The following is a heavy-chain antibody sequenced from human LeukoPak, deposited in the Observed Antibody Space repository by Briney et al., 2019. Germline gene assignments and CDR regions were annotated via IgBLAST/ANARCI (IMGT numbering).Heavy chain of an antibody. J-gene: IGHJ6*02. Sequence: GGSLRLSCVGSGFDFSSYTMNWVRQAPGKGLEWLTFMSYNGRNEFYADSVKGRFAVSRDNSKNTLYLQMNSLRAEDTAVYYCARDGIAAARYGMDVWGQGTTVTVSS. D-gene: IGHD6-13*01. CDR3: ARDGIAAARYGMDV. CDR1: GFDFSSYT. V-gene: IGHV3-30*09. CDR2: MSYNGRNE.